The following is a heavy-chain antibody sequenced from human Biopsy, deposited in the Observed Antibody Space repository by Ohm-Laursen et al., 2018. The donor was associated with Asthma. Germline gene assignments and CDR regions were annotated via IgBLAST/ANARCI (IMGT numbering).Heavy chain of an antibody. Sequence: SLRLSCAASRFTYEMHWVRQAPGKGLEWVAVISYGGSSIYYTDSVKGRFTISRDNSKNTLSLQMNSLTAEDTAVYYCAREGVAGTHIEDWGQGTLVTVSS. D-gene: IGHD6-19*01. CDR2: ISYGGSSI. CDR1: RFTYE. V-gene: IGHV3-30-3*01. J-gene: IGHJ4*02. CDR3: AREGVAGTHIED.